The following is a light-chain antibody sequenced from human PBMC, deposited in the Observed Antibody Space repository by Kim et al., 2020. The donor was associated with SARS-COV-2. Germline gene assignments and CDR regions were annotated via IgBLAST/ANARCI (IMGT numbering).Light chain of an antibody. CDR2: DSS. CDR1: QDIDNY. Sequence: DIQMTQSPSSLSASVGDRVTITCQASQDIDNYLNWYQQKPGKAPKLLIYDSSNLETGVPSRFSGSGSGTHFTFTISSLQPADFATYYCQHYNGLPYTFGQGTKLEI. V-gene: IGKV1-33*01. J-gene: IGKJ2*01. CDR3: QHYNGLPYT.